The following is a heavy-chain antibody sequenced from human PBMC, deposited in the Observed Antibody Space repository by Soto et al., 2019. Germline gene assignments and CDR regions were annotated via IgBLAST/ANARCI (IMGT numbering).Heavy chain of an antibody. V-gene: IGHV1-69*01. D-gene: IGHD3-10*01. CDR1: GGSFSTYA. CDR2: IIPIFGTP. Sequence: QVQLVQAGAEVKKPGSSVKVSCKASGGSFSTYAISWLRQAPGQGLEWMGGIIPIFGTPNYAQRLQGRVTITADESTTTSYMELSRLKSEDKAVYYCARDRDDYGSGNYYNRIDFWGQGTLVTVSS. J-gene: IGHJ4*02. CDR3: ARDRDDYGSGNYYNRIDF.